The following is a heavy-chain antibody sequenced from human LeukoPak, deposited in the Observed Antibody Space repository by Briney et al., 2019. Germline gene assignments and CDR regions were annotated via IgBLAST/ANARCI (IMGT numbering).Heavy chain of an antibody. V-gene: IGHV1-46*01. CDR1: GYSLTTYY. J-gene: IGHJ6*02. Sequence: ASVKVSCKASGYSLTTYYMHWVRQAPGQGLEGMAIINPSGGGTKYAQKFQGRVTMTRDTPTNTVYMELSSLRTEDTAVYYCASVYLYGMDVWGQGTTVTVSS. CDR2: INPSGGGT. D-gene: IGHD2-8*01. CDR3: ASVYLYGMDV.